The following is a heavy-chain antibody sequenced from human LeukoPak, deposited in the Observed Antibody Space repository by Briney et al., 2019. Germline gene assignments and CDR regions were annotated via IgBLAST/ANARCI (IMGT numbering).Heavy chain of an antibody. J-gene: IGHJ5*02. CDR1: GLTVSSNY. CDR2: TYSGGTT. CDR3: ARRLEVATLGNWFDP. V-gene: IGHV3-53*01. D-gene: IGHD6-19*01. Sequence: PGGSLRLSCAASGLTVSSNYMTWVRQAPGKGLEWVSLTYSGGTTDYADSVKGRFTISRDNSKNTLYLQMNSLRAEDTAVYYCARRLEVATLGNWFDPWGQGTLVIVSP.